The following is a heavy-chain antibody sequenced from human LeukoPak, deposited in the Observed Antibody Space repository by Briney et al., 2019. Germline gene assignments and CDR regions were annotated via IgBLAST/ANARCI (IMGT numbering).Heavy chain of an antibody. Sequence: GGSLRLSCAVSGFTVSSNYMSWVRQAPGKGLEWISLIYSGGSTNYADSVEGRFTISRDYSKNTLYLQMNSLRAEDTAVYYCARRGYDYGSPFDYWGQGTLVTVSS. V-gene: IGHV3-53*01. D-gene: IGHD5-18*01. CDR3: ARRGYDYGSPFDY. J-gene: IGHJ4*02. CDR1: GFTVSSNY. CDR2: IYSGGST.